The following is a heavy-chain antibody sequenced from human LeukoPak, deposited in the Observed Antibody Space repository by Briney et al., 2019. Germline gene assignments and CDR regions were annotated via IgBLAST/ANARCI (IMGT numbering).Heavy chain of an antibody. D-gene: IGHD6-13*01. J-gene: IGHJ4*02. CDR1: GFTFSNYA. V-gene: IGHV3-23*01. Sequence: GGSLRLSCAPSGFTFSNYAMSWVRQAPGKGLEWVSAISGSGGSTYYADSVKGRFTISRDNSKNTLYLQMNSLRAEDTAVYYCAKDDAPYSSSWFLHFDYWGQGTLVTVSS. CDR2: ISGSGGST. CDR3: AKDDAPYSSSWFLHFDY.